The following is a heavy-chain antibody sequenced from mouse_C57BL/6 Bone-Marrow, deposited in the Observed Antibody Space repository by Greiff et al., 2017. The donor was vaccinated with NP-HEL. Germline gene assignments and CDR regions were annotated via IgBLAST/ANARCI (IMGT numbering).Heavy chain of an antibody. CDR1: GFNIKDYY. CDR2: IDPEDGDT. D-gene: IGHD1-1*01. CDR3: TIYYYGSSYPDY. V-gene: IGHV14-1*01. Sequence: VHVKQSGAELVRPGASVKLSCTASGFNIKDYYMHWVKQRPEQGLEWIGRIDPEDGDTEYAPKFQGKATMTADTSSNTAYLQLSSLTSEDTAVYYCTIYYYGSSYPDYWGQGTTLTVSS. J-gene: IGHJ2*01.